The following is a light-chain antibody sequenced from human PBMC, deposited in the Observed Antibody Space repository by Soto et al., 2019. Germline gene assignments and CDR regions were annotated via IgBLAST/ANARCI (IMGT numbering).Light chain of an antibody. Sequence: QSVLTQPPSASGTPGQRVTISCSGSSSNIGSNTVNWYQQLPGTAPKLLIYSNNQRPSGVPDRFSGSKSGTSASLTISGLQTEDEADYYCCSYAGRYTYVFGTGTKVTVL. CDR3: CSYAGRYTYV. V-gene: IGLV1-44*01. CDR2: SNN. J-gene: IGLJ1*01. CDR1: SSNIGSNT.